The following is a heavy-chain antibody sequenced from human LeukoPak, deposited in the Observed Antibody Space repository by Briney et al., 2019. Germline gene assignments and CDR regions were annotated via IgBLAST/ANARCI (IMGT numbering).Heavy chain of an antibody. CDR3: AKAPITIFGVVIYYFDY. CDR2: ISGSGGST. CDR1: GFTFSSYA. V-gene: IGHV3-23*01. Sequence: TGGSLRLSCAASGFTFSSYAMSWVRQAPGKGLEWVSAISGSGGSTYYTDSVKGRFTISRDNSKNTLYLQMNGLRAEDTAVYYCAKAPITIFGVVIYYFDYWGRGTLVTVSS. D-gene: IGHD3-3*01. J-gene: IGHJ4*02.